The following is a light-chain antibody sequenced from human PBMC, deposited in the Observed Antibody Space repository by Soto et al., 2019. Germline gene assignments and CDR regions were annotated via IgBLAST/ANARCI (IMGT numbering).Light chain of an antibody. CDR1: SSDVGTYNY. J-gene: IGLJ2*01. Sequence: QSVLTQPRSVSGSPGQSVTISCTGTSSDVGTYNYVSWYQQHPGKAPKLMIYDVSQRPSGVPDRFSGSKSGNTASLTISGLKAEDESDYYCSSYAGSYTSVFGGGTKVTVL. CDR2: DVS. CDR3: SSYAGSYTSV. V-gene: IGLV2-11*01.